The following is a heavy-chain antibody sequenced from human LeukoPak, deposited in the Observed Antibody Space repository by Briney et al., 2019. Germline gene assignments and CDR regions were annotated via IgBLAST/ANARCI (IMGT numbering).Heavy chain of an antibody. Sequence: PSETLSLTCTVSGGSISSSCYYWGWIRQPPGKGLEWIGSIYYSGSTYYNPSLKSRVTISVDTSKNQFSLKLSSVTAADTAVYYCARHSSPAALYYFDYWGQGTLVTVSS. CDR1: GGSISSSCYY. J-gene: IGHJ4*02. D-gene: IGHD2-2*01. CDR3: ARHSSPAALYYFDY. CDR2: IYYSGST. V-gene: IGHV4-39*01.